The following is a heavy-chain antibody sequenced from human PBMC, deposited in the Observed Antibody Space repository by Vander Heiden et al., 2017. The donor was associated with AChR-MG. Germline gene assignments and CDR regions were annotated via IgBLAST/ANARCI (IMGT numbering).Heavy chain of an antibody. J-gene: IGHJ3*02. CDR3: ARFGQLVRYDVFHI. V-gene: IGHV2-5*02. D-gene: IGHD6-6*01. CDR2: IYWDDDK. CDR1: GFSLSTRRVG. Sequence: QITVKESGPMLVKPTETLTLTCTFSGFSLSTRRVGVGWIRQPPGKALECLALIYWDDDKRYRPSLKSRLTITKDTSKNKVVLTMPNIHPVDPATYYCARFGQLVRYDVFHIWVHGTMVTVSS.